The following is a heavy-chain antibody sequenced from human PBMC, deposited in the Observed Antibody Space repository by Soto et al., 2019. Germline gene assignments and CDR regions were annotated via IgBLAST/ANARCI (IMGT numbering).Heavy chain of an antibody. CDR2: IIPIFGTA. V-gene: IGHV1-69*13. Sequence: GASVKVSCKASGGTFSSYAISWVRQAPGQGLEWMGGIIPIFGTANYAQKFQGRVTITADESTSTAYMELSSLRSEDTAVYYCARDSGLIYYYGLGSYDDYWGQGTLVTRLL. J-gene: IGHJ4*02. D-gene: IGHD3-10*01. CDR3: ARDSGLIYYYGLGSYDDY. CDR1: GGTFSSYA.